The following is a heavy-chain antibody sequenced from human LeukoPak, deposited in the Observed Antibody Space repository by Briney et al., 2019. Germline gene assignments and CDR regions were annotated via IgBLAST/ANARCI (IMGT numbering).Heavy chain of an antibody. CDR3: AKDSRETLAGTEDY. J-gene: IGHJ4*02. D-gene: IGHD6-19*01. CDR2: ITSSGYDT. V-gene: IGHV3-23*01. Sequence: GGSLRLSCAASGFTFSTYAMSWVRQAPGKGLELVSSITSSGYDTYYRDSVKGRLTISRDNSENTLYLQMNSLRPEDTAMYYCAKDSRETLAGTEDYWGRGTLVTVSS. CDR1: GFTFSTYA.